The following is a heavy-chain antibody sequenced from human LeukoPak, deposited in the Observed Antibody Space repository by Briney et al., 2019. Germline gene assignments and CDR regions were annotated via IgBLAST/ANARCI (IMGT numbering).Heavy chain of an antibody. D-gene: IGHD3-22*01. CDR3: ANGGYYYDSSGYPDY. CDR2: ISSSSSYI. J-gene: IGHJ4*02. CDR1: GFTFSSYS. V-gene: IGHV3-21*01. Sequence: GGSLRLSCAASGFTFSSYSMNWVRQAPGKGLEWVSSISSSSSYIYYADSVKGRFTISRDNAKNSLYLQMNSLRAEDTAVYYCANGGYYYDSSGYPDYWGQGTLVTVSS.